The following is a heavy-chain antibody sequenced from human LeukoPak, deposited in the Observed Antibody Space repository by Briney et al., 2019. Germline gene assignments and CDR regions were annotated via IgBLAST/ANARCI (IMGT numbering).Heavy chain of an antibody. J-gene: IGHJ4*02. V-gene: IGHV1-8*02. Sequence: ASVKVSCKASGYTFTSYGISWVRQAPGQGLEWMGWMNPNSGNTGYAQKFQGRVTMTRNTSISTAYMELSSLRSEDTAVYYCARALERGVAPRTTGTNGGYWGQGTLVTVSS. D-gene: IGHD1-1*01. CDR3: ARALERGVAPRTTGTNGGY. CDR2: MNPNSGNT. CDR1: GYTFTSYG.